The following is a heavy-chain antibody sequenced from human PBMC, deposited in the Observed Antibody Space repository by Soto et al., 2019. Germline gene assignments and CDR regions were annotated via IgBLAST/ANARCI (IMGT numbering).Heavy chain of an antibody. CDR2: INPNSGGT. J-gene: IGHJ4*02. D-gene: IGHD6-6*01. Sequence: ASVKVSCKASGYTFTGYYMHWVRQAPGQGLEWMGWINPNSGGTNYAQKFQGWVTMTRDTSISTAYMELSRLRSDDTAVYYCASGSIAARPSFDYWGQGTLVTVSS. CDR3: ASGSIAARPSFDY. V-gene: IGHV1-2*04. CDR1: GYTFTGYY.